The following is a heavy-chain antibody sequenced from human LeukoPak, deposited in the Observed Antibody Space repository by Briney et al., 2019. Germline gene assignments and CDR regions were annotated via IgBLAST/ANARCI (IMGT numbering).Heavy chain of an antibody. V-gene: IGHV1-46*01. CDR3: ASLDPVATYYYGMDV. D-gene: IGHD6-19*01. CDR1: GYTFTSYY. Sequence: PRASVKVSCKASGYTFTSYYMHWVRQAPGQGLEWMGIINPSGGSTSYAQKFQGRVTMTRDTSTSTVYMELSSLRSEDTAVYYCASLDPVATYYYGMDVWGQGTTVTVSS. J-gene: IGHJ6*02. CDR2: INPSGGST.